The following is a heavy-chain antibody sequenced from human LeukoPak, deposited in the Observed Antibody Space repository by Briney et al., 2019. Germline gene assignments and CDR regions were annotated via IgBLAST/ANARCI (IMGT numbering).Heavy chain of an antibody. V-gene: IGHV3-9*01. CDR3: AKDRTVGASYWYFDL. Sequence: GGSLRLSCAGSGFIFNNYAMHWVRQPPGKGLEWVSGISWNSGSIDYADSVKGRFTISRDSSKNTLFLHMNTLRAEDTAIYYCAKDRTVGASYWYFDLWGRGTLVTVSS. J-gene: IGHJ2*01. CDR1: GFIFNNYA. D-gene: IGHD1-26*01. CDR2: ISWNSGSI.